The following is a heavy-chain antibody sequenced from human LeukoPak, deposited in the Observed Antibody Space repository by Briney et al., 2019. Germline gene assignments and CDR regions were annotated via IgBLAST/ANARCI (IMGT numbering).Heavy chain of an antibody. D-gene: IGHD3-9*01. CDR2: ISYDGSNK. CDR3: AKDPVLRYFDWLYTRRGAFDI. CDR1: GFTFSSYG. Sequence: GGSLRLSCAVSGFTFSSYGMHWVRQAPGKGLEWVAVISYDGSNKYYADSVKGRFTISRDNSKNTLYLQMNSLRAEDTAVYYCAKDPVLRYFDWLYTRRGAFDIWGQGTMVTVSS. J-gene: IGHJ3*02. V-gene: IGHV3-30*18.